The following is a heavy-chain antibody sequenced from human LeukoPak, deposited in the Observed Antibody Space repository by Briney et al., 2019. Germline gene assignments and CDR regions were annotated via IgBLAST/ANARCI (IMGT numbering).Heavy chain of an antibody. J-gene: IGHJ4*02. CDR2: ISYDGSNK. Sequence: GGSLRLSCAASGFTFSSYAMHWVRQAPGKGLEWVAVISYDGSNKYYADSVKGRFTISRDNSKNTLYLQMNSLRAEDTAVYYCARDPDNVDTAMVFDYWGQGTLVTVSS. V-gene: IGHV3-30-3*01. CDR3: ARDPDNVDTAMVFDY. D-gene: IGHD5-18*01. CDR1: GFTFSSYA.